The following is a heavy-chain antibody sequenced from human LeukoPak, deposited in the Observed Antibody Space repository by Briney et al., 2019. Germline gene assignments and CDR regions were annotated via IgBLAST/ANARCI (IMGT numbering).Heavy chain of an antibody. CDR1: GLAFTTSA. V-gene: IGHV3-48*01. Sequence: GGSLRLSCAASGLAFTTSAMNWVRQTPGKGLEWLSFISSSSNAIYYGDSVRGRFTISRDNAKNSLYLQMNSLRAEDTAIYFCARGRVHAFDIWGQGTRVTVSS. D-gene: IGHD3-10*01. CDR3: ARGRVHAFDI. CDR2: ISSSSNAI. J-gene: IGHJ3*02.